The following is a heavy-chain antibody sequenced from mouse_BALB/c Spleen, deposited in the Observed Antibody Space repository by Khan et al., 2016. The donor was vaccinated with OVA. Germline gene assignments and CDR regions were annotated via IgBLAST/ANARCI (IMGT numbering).Heavy chain of an antibody. V-gene: IGHV5-6-5*01. Sequence: EVQLVESGGGLVKPGGSLKVSCAASGFTFSNYAMSWVRQTPEKRLEWVASISTGDTTYSPDSVKGRFTISRDNARNILYLQMSSLRSDDTAMYYCARDYWFVYWGQGTLVTVSA. CDR2: ISTGDTT. J-gene: IGHJ3*01. CDR3: ARDYWFVY. CDR1: GFTFSNYA.